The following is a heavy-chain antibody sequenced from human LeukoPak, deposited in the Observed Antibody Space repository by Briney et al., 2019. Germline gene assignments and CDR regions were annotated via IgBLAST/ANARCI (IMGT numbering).Heavy chain of an antibody. J-gene: IGHJ4*02. CDR2: IKGKIDGGTT. D-gene: IGHD3-22*01. V-gene: IGHV3-15*01. CDR3: TTGYDTSGYYGATFDY. Sequence: GGSLRLSCAASGFTFSYAWMNWVRQAPGKGLEWVGRIKGKIDGGTTDYAAPVKGRFTISRDDSKNTLFVQMNSLKTEDTAVYYCTTGYDTSGYYGATFDYWGQGTLVTVSS. CDR1: GFTFSYAW.